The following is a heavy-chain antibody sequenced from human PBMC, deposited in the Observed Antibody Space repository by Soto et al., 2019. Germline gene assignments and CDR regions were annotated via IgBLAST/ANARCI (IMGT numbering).Heavy chain of an antibody. Sequence: SETLSLTCAVSGGSISSSNLWSWVRQPPGKGLEWIGEIYHSGSTNYNPSLKSRVTISVDKSKNQFSLKLSSVTAADTAVYYCGREAVEAYYGMDVWGQGTTVTVSS. V-gene: IGHV4-4*02. D-gene: IGHD6-19*01. CDR1: GGSISSSNL. J-gene: IGHJ6*02. CDR2: IYHSGST. CDR3: GREAVEAYYGMDV.